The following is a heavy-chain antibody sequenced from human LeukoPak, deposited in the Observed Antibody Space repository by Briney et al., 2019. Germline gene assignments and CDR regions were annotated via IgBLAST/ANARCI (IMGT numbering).Heavy chain of an antibody. CDR3: ARENLKYYDFWSGYYTWDYYYGMDV. D-gene: IGHD3-3*01. Sequence: ASVKVSCKASGYTFTSYGISWERQAPGQGLEWMGWISAYNGNTNYAQKLQGRVTMTTDTSTSTAYMELRSLRSDDTAVYYCARENLKYYDFWSGYYTWDYYYGMDVWGQGTTVTVSS. J-gene: IGHJ6*02. CDR2: ISAYNGNT. V-gene: IGHV1-18*01. CDR1: GYTFTSYG.